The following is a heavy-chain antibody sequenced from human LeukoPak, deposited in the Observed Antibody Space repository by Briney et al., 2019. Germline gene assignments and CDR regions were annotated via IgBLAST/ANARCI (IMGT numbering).Heavy chain of an antibody. Sequence: GESLKISCTGSGYSFSNNWIGWVRQMPGKGLEWLGIIYPGDSETRYSPSFQGQVTMSADRSISTAYLQWTSLKASDTAMYFCSRRASTAVVVDIWGQGTRVTVSS. V-gene: IGHV5-51*01. J-gene: IGHJ3*02. CDR2: IYPGDSET. CDR3: SRRASTAVVVDI. CDR1: GYSFSNNW.